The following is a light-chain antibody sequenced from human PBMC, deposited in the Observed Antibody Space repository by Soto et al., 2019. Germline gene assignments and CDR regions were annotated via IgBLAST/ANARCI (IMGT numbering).Light chain of an antibody. CDR2: DAS. J-gene: IGKJ1*01. Sequence: DIQMTQSPSSLSASVGDRVTITCQASQDISTYLNWYQQKPGKAPKLLIYDASNLGTGVPSRFSGSGSGTDFTFTISSLQPEDIATYYCQQYNGLPRTFGLGTKVEIK. V-gene: IGKV1-33*01. CDR1: QDISTY. CDR3: QQYNGLPRT.